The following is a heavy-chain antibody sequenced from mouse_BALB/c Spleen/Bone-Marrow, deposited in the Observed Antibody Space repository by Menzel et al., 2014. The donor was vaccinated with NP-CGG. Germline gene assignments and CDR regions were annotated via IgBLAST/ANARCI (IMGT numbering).Heavy chain of an antibody. Sequence: EVHLVESGAELVKPGASVKLSCTASGFNIKDTYMHWVKQRPEQGLEWIGRIDPANGNTKYDPKFQGKATITADTSSNTAYLQLSSLTSEDTAVYYCAGRGYYGNYYYAMDYWGQGTSVTVSS. CDR1: GFNIKDTY. CDR2: IDPANGNT. D-gene: IGHD2-1*01. V-gene: IGHV14-3*02. J-gene: IGHJ4*01. CDR3: AGRGYYGNYYYAMDY.